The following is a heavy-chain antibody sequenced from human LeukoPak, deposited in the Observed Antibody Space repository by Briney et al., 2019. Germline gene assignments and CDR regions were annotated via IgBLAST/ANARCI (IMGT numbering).Heavy chain of an antibody. Sequence: SETLSLTCAVYGGSFSSGSYYWSWIRQPAGKELEWIGRIYTSGSTDYNPSLRSRVTISLDTSKNHFSLQLSSVTAADTAVYYCARGVSQVRGMWFDPWGQGTLVTVSS. V-gene: IGHV4-61*02. D-gene: IGHD3-10*01. CDR1: GGSFSSGSYY. CDR2: IYTSGST. CDR3: ARGVSQVRGMWFDP. J-gene: IGHJ5*02.